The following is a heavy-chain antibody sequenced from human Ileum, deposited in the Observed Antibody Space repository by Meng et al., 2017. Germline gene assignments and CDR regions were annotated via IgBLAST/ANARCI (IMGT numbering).Heavy chain of an antibody. CDR3: SRQVEQHGGYFDY. CDR1: GFTFSDSA. Sequence: EGQRVEAGGGLVQLGGSLNLSCAVSGFTFSDSAIHWVRQASGKGLEWVGRIRSKANSYATAYAVSVKGRVTVSRDDSKNTAYLQIDSLKTDDTAVYYCSRQVEQHGGYFDYWGQGALVTISS. D-gene: IGHD1/OR15-1a*01. V-gene: IGHV3-73*02. J-gene: IGHJ4*02. CDR2: IRSKANSYAT.